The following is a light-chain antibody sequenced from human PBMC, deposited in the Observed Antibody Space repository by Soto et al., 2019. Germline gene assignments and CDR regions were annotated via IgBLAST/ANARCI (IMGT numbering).Light chain of an antibody. CDR2: DVS. CDR1: SSDVGGYDH. Sequence: QSALTQPASVSGSPGQSITISCTGTSSDVGGYDHVSWYQQHPGKAPKLMIYDVSNRPSGVSNRFSGSKSGNTASLAVSGRQAEDEADYYCSSYTSRDTLVFGGGTKLTVL. V-gene: IGLV2-14*03. CDR3: SSYTSRDTLV. J-gene: IGLJ3*02.